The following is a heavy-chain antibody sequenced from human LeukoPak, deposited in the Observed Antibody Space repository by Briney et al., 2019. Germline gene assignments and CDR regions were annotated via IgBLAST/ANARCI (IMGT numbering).Heavy chain of an antibody. J-gene: IGHJ6*02. CDR3: AREGRSYRGTISYGMDV. CDR2: IIPIFGTA. Sequence: GGSLRLSCAASGFTFSSYAISWVRQAPGQGLEWMGGIIPIFGTANYAQKFQGRVTITADESTSTAYMELSSLRSEDTAVYYCAREGRSYRGTISYGMDVWGQGTTVTVSS. D-gene: IGHD2-2*01. CDR1: GFTFSSYA. V-gene: IGHV1-69*01.